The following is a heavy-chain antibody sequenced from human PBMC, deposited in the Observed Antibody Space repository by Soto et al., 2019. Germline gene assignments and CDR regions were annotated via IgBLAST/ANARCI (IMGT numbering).Heavy chain of an antibody. CDR1: GGSISSGGYY. Sequence: SETLALTCPFSGGSISSGGYYLSCIRQHPGKGLEWIGYIYYSGSTYYNPSLKSRVTISVDTSKNQFSLKLSSVTAADTAVYYCARDRIAARLQDWGQGTLVTVS. CDR2: IYYSGST. J-gene: IGHJ4*02. CDR3: ARDRIAARLQD. D-gene: IGHD6-6*01. V-gene: IGHV4-31*03.